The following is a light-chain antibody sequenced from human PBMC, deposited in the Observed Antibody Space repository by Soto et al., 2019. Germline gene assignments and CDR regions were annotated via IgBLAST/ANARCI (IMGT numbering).Light chain of an antibody. Sequence: AIQMTQSPSFLSASVGDRVTITCRASQDIRNDLGWYQQKPGKAPKLLIYAASSLQSGVPARFSGSGSGTDFTLTISSLQPEDFATYYCLQDDNYPWTFGQGTKVEIK. V-gene: IGKV1-6*01. CDR3: LQDDNYPWT. CDR1: QDIRND. J-gene: IGKJ1*01. CDR2: AAS.